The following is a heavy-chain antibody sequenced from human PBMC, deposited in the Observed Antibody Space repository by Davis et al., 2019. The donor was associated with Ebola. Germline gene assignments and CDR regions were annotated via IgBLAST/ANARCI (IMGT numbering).Heavy chain of an antibody. V-gene: IGHV1-2*06. Sequence: AASVKVSCKASGYTFTSYYMHWVRQAPGQGLEWMGRINPNSGGTNYARKFQGRVTMTRDTSISTAYLELASLRSDDTAVYYCARVPARGYSYGQGYWGQGTLVTVSS. J-gene: IGHJ4*02. D-gene: IGHD5-18*01. CDR1: GYTFTSYY. CDR2: INPNSGGT. CDR3: ARVPARGYSYGQGY.